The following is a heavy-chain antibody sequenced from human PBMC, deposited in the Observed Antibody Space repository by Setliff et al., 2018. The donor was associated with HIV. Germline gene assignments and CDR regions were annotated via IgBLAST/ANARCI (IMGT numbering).Heavy chain of an antibody. J-gene: IGHJ6*02. D-gene: IGHD2-2*01. CDR1: GGSISGSNYV. V-gene: IGHV4-39*07. CDR2: IHYSGST. Sequence: PSETLSLTCTVYGGSISGSNYVWGWIRQTPRKGLEWIATIHYSGSTYHNPSLESRVTISVDTSKNQFSLKLSSVTAADTAVYYCAKDQGCSRTSCYGNYYYGMDVWGQGTTVTVSS. CDR3: AKDQGCSRTSCYGNYYYGMDV.